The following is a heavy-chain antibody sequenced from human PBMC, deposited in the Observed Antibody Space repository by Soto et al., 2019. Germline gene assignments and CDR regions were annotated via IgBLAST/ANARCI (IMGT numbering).Heavy chain of an antibody. Sequence: HPGGSLRLSCAASGFTFSSYGMHWVRQAPGKGLEWVAVIWYDGSNKYYADSVKGRFTISRDNSKNTLYLQMNSLRAEDTAVYYCAKDTTIFGVVIPFGLFDYWGQGTLVTVSS. D-gene: IGHD3-3*01. V-gene: IGHV3-33*06. CDR2: IWYDGSNK. CDR3: AKDTTIFGVVIPFGLFDY. J-gene: IGHJ4*02. CDR1: GFTFSSYG.